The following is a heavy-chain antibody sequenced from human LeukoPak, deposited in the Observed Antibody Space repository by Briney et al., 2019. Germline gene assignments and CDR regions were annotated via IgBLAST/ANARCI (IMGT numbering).Heavy chain of an antibody. Sequence: KTSETLSLTCAVYGGSFSGYYWSWIRQPPGKGLEWIGEINHSGSTNYNPSLKSRVTISVDTSKNQFSLKLSSVTAADTAVYYCARRGSSGYRKLDYWGQGTLVTVSS. CDR1: GGSFSGYY. CDR3: ARRGSSGYRKLDY. V-gene: IGHV4-34*01. CDR2: INHSGST. J-gene: IGHJ4*02. D-gene: IGHD3-22*01.